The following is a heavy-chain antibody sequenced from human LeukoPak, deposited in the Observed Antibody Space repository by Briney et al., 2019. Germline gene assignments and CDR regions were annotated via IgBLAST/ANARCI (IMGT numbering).Heavy chain of an antibody. CDR1: GGSISSYY. V-gene: IGHV4-39*07. D-gene: IGHD5-24*01. CDR2: IYYSGST. J-gene: IGHJ4*02. Sequence: SETLSLTCTVSGGSISSYYWGWIRQPPGKGLEWIGSIYYSGSTYYNPSLKSRVTISVDTSKNQFSLKLSSVTAADTAVYYCASSTVRDGYNYHLFDYWGQGTLVTVSS. CDR3: ASSTVRDGYNYHLFDY.